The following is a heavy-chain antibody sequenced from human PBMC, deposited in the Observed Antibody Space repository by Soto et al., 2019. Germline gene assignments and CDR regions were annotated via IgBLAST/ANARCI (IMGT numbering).Heavy chain of an antibody. CDR2: IYKNGNA. CDR3: ARAAGRTPLDY. CDR1: GAPMTSDGYY. Sequence: VQLQESGPGLVRPSQTLSLTCTVSGAPMTSDGYYWSWSRQHPGKGLEWIGYIYKNGNAYYNPSLSSRPTISVDTSKNQFSLNLSSVTAADTAVYYCARAAGRTPLDYWGQGTLVTVSS. J-gene: IGHJ4*02. V-gene: IGHV4-31*03. D-gene: IGHD6-25*01.